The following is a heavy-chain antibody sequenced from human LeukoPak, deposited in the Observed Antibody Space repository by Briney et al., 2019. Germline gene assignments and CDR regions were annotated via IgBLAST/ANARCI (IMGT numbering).Heavy chain of an antibody. V-gene: IGHV4-59*01. J-gene: IGHJ4*02. Sequence: SETLSLTCTVSGVSISSYYWSWVRQPPGEGLEWLGYIYYSGSTNYNPSLKSRVTISVDTSKNQFSLKLSSVTAADTAVYYCARVGWSSSWYVDYWGQGTLVTVSS. D-gene: IGHD6-13*01. CDR1: GVSISSYY. CDR2: IYYSGST. CDR3: ARVGWSSSWYVDY.